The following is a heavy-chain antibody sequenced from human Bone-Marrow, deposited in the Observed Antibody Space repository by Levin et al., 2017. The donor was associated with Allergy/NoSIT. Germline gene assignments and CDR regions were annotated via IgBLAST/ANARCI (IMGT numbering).Heavy chain of an antibody. CDR2: IYSGGST. J-gene: IGHJ3*02. Sequence: GESLKISCAASGFTVSSNYMSWVRQAPGKGLEWVSVIYSGGSTYYADSVKGRFTISRDNSKNTLYLQMNSLRAEDTAVYYCARLPRRGCSSTSCYGAFDSWGQGTMVTVSS. CDR1: GFTVSSNY. V-gene: IGHV3-53*01. CDR3: ARLPRRGCSSTSCYGAFDS. D-gene: IGHD2-2*01.